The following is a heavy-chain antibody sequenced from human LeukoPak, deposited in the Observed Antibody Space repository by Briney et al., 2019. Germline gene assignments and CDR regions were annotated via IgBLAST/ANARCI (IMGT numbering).Heavy chain of an antibody. CDR2: INAGNGNT. CDR3: ARVSLRWLQLGSYFDY. V-gene: IGHV1-3*01. J-gene: IGHJ4*02. D-gene: IGHD5-24*01. CDR1: GYTFTSYA. Sequence: ASVKVSCKASGYTFTSYAMHWVRLAPGQRLEWMGWINAGNGNTKYSQKFQGRVTITRDTSASTAYMELSSLRSEDTAVYYCARVSLRWLQLGSYFDYWGQGTLVTVSS.